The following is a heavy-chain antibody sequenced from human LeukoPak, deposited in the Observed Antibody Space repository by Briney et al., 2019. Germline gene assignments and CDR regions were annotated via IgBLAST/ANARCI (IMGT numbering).Heavy chain of an antibody. CDR2: IKQDGSEK. CDR3: ARDYYFDY. CDR1: GFTFSSKW. Sequence: GGSLRLSGAASGFTFSSKWMSWVRQAPGKGLEWVANIKQDGSEKYYVDSVKGRFTISRDNAKNSLYLQMNSLRAEDTAVYYCARDYYFDYWGQGTLVTVSS. J-gene: IGHJ4*02. V-gene: IGHV3-7*01.